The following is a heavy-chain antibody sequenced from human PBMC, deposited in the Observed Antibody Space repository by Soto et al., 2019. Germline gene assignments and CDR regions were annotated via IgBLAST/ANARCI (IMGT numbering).Heavy chain of an antibody. CDR3: ARGVLH. J-gene: IGHJ4*02. D-gene: IGHD3-16*01. V-gene: IGHV4-31*03. Sequence: QVQLQESGPGLVKPSQTLSLTCTVSGGSISSGGYYWSWIRQHPGKGLQWIGYISYSGSTYYNPSRKSRVTIAVDPSKNQFSLKVSSVTAAYTPVYSCARGVLHWWQGTLITVSS. CDR1: GGSISSGGYY. CDR2: ISYSGST.